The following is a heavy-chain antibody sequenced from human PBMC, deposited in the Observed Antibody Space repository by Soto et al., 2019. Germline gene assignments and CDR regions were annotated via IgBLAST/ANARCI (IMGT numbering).Heavy chain of an antibody. CDR2: VQSKADGGTT. Sequence: EVQLVESGGGLVKPGGSLRLSCAASGFTFSNAWMNWIRQAPGKGLEWVGRVQSKADGGTTAYAAPVKGRFTISRDDSKNTLYLQMNSLKPEDTAVYYCTTAHPRGPDYWGQGTLVTVSS. CDR3: TTAHPRGPDY. V-gene: IGHV3-15*01. CDR1: GFTFSNAW. J-gene: IGHJ4*02.